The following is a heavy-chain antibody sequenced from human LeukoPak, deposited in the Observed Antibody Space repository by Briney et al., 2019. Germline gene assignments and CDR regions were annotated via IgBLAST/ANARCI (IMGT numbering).Heavy chain of an antibody. Sequence: SETLSLTCTVSGGSISSHYWNWIRQPPGKGLEWIGCVYSSGTTNYNPSLKSRLTISVDTSKKQFSLKLSSVTAADTAVYYCAREQWGLVDYWGQGILVTVSS. D-gene: IGHD1-26*01. V-gene: IGHV4-59*11. CDR3: AREQWGLVDY. J-gene: IGHJ4*02. CDR1: GGSISSHY. CDR2: VYSSGTT.